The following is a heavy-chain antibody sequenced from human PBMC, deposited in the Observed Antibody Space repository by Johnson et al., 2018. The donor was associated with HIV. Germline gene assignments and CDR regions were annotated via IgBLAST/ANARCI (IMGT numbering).Heavy chain of an antibody. CDR2: ISTNVNDM. Sequence: QVTLVESGGGLVKPGGSLRLSCAASVFTFSDYYMTWIRQAPGKGLEWVSYISTNVNDMYYADSVKGRFTISRDNAKNSLYLQMNSLRAEDTAVYYCARDSKARFPTITMIDAFDIWGQGTMVTVSS. CDR3: ARDSKARFPTITMIDAFDI. J-gene: IGHJ3*02. V-gene: IGHV3-11*04. D-gene: IGHD3-22*01. CDR1: VFTFSDYY.